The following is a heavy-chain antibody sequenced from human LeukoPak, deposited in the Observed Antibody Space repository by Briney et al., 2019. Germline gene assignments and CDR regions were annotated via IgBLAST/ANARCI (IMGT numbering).Heavy chain of an antibody. V-gene: IGHV1-2*06. Sequence: GASVTVSFKASEYTFTGYYMHWVRQAPGQGLEWMGRINPNSGGTNYAQKFQGRVTMTRDTSISTAYMELSGLRSDDTAVYYCARADWGSGIYYFDYWGQGALVTVSS. J-gene: IGHJ4*02. CDR2: INPNSGGT. CDR1: EYTFTGYY. D-gene: IGHD7-27*01. CDR3: ARADWGSGIYYFDY.